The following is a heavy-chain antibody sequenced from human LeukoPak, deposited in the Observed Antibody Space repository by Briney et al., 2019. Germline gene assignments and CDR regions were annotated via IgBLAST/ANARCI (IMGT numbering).Heavy chain of an antibody. D-gene: IGHD2-2*01. CDR2: IWYDGSNK. V-gene: IGHV3-33*08. CDR3: ARDPADY. CDR1: GFTFSNYW. Sequence: PGGSLRLSCAASGFTFSNYWMSWVRQAPGKGLEWVAVIWYDGSNKYYADSVKGRFTISRDNSKNTLYLQMNSLRAEDTAVYYCARDPADYWGQGTLVTVSS. J-gene: IGHJ4*02.